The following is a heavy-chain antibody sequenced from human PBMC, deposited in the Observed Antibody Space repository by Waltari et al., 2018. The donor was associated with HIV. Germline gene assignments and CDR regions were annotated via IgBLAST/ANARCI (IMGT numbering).Heavy chain of an antibody. CDR1: GGSFSGYY. CDR2: INHSGST. J-gene: IGHJ4*02. Sequence: QVQLQQWGAGLLKPSETLSLTCAVYGGSFSGYYWSWIRQPPGKGLEWIGEINHSGSTNYNPSLKSRVTISVDTSKNQFSLKLSSVTAADTAVYYCARGEGGRIYGGKVDYWGQGTLVTVSS. V-gene: IGHV4-34*01. D-gene: IGHD4-17*01. CDR3: ARGEGGRIYGGKVDY.